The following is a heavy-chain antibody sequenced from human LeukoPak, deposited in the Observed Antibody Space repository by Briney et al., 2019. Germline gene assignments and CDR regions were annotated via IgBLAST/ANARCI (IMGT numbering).Heavy chain of an antibody. CDR1: GFTFNSYS. Sequence: GGSLRLSCAASGFTFNSYSMYWVRQAPGKGLEWVSSISSSSSHMFYADSVKGRFSISRNNAKNSLYLQMNSVRAEDTAVYYCVRDSGSSYGYYFLHWGQGTLVTVSS. CDR2: ISSSSSHM. CDR3: VRDSGSSYGYYFLH. D-gene: IGHD1-26*01. V-gene: IGHV3-21*01. J-gene: IGHJ1*01.